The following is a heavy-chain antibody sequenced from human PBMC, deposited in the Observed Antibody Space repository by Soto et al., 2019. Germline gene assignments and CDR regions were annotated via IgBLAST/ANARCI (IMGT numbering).Heavy chain of an antibody. CDR2: INHSGST. CDR3: ARGPSGYYYGY. CDR1: GGSFSGYY. J-gene: IGHJ4*02. V-gene: IGHV4-34*01. Sequence: KTSETLSLTCAVYGGSFSGYYWSWIRQPPGKGLEWIGEINHSGSTNYNPSLKSRVTISVDTSKNQFSLKLSSVTAADTAVYYCARGPSGYYYGYWGQGTLVTVSS. D-gene: IGHD3-22*01.